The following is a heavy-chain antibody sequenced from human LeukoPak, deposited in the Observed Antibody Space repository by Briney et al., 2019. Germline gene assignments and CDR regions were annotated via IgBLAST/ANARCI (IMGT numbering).Heavy chain of an antibody. V-gene: IGHV3-30*02. CDR1: GFTFSNYG. Sequence: GGSLRLSCAASGFTFSNYGMLWVRQAPGKGLEWVSFIRSDGSNKYYADSVKGRFTISRDNSKNTLYLQMNSLRVEDTAVYYCAKDDTGYSSGWFDYWGQGTLVTVSS. CDR3: AKDDTGYSSGWFDY. J-gene: IGHJ4*02. D-gene: IGHD6-19*01. CDR2: IRSDGSNK.